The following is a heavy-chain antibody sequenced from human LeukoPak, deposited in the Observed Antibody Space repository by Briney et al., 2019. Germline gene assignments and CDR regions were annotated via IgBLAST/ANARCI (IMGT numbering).Heavy chain of an antibody. CDR1: GYSINSGYY. D-gene: IGHD6-19*01. Sequence: SETLSLTCTVSGYSINSGYYWGWIRQSPGKGLKWIAFIHHIGTTYYNPSLKSRVTVSVDTSKNQFSLNVNSVTAADTAVYYCARISVAGRGYYFDSWGQGTLVTVSS. CDR2: IHHIGTT. CDR3: ARISVAGRGYYFDS. V-gene: IGHV4-38-2*02. J-gene: IGHJ4*02.